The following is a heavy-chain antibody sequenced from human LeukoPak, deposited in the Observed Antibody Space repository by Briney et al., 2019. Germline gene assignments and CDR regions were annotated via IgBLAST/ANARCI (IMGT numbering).Heavy chain of an antibody. CDR3: ARLRAMVRGVMDY. CDR1: GGSFSGYY. Sequence: SETLSLTCAVYGGSFSGYYWSWIRQPPGKGLEWIGEINHSGSTNYNPSLKSRVTISVDTSKNQFTLKLSSVTAADTAVYYCARLRAMVRGVMDYWGQGTLVTVSS. J-gene: IGHJ4*02. V-gene: IGHV4-34*01. CDR2: INHSGST. D-gene: IGHD3-10*01.